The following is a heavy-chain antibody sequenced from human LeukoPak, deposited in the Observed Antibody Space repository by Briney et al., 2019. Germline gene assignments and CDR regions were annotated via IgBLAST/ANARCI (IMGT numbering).Heavy chain of an antibody. CDR2: ISGSGGST. CDR1: GFTFSSYA. D-gene: IGHD3-22*01. J-gene: IGHJ3*02. V-gene: IGHV3-23*01. CDR3: AKDAYYDSSGYQLRGFDAFDI. Sequence: GGSLSLSCAASGFTFSSYAMSWVRQAPGKGLEWVSAISGSGGSTYYADSVKGRFTISRDNSKNTLYLQMNSLRAEDTAVYYCAKDAYYDSSGYQLRGFDAFDIWGQGTMVTVSS.